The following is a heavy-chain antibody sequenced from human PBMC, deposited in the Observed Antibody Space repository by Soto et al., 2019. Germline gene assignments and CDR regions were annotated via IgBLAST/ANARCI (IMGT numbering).Heavy chain of an antibody. D-gene: IGHD6-13*01. J-gene: IGHJ4*02. CDR2: IYHSGST. V-gene: IGHV4-39*07. CDR1: GGSISRSSYY. Sequence: SETLSLTCTVSGGSISRSSYYWGWIRQPPGKGLEWIGEIYHSGSTNYNPSLKSRVTISVDKSNNQFSLKLSSVTAADTAVYYCARKYSSSWYYFDYWGQGTLVTVSS. CDR3: ARKYSSSWYYFDY.